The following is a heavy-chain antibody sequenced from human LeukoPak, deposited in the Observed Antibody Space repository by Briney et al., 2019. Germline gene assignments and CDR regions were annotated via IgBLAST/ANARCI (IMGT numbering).Heavy chain of an antibody. D-gene: IGHD3-10*01. V-gene: IGHV3-7*01. J-gene: IGHJ3*02. CDR3: AREPGLGYAFDI. CDR2: IKTDGSEK. CDR1: GFTFSNYW. Sequence: GGALILSCVFSGFTFSNYWMTWVRQAPGKGLEGVANIKTDGSEKHYVDPVKGPFTISRDNLKKSLYLQMNSLRVEDTAIYYCAREPGLGYAFDIWGQGTVVTVSS.